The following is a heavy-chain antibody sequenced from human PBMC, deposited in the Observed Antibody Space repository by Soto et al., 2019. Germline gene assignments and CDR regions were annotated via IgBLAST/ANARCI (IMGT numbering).Heavy chain of an antibody. CDR1: GGSLTKYY. CDR3: ARDNNDFWSLYPLAFDY. J-gene: IGHJ4*02. D-gene: IGHD3-3*01. Sequence: PSETLSLTCTVSGGSLTKYYWSWIRQPAGKGLEWIGRVSTSGNVVSKASLRSRLTMSVDTSKNQFSLRLTSVTAADTAVYYCARDNNDFWSLYPLAFDYWGQGALLTVSS. CDR2: VSTSGNV. V-gene: IGHV4-4*07.